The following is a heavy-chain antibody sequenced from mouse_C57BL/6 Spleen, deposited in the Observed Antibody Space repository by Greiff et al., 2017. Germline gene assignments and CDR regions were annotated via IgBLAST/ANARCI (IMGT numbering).Heavy chain of an antibody. D-gene: IGHD1-1*01. J-gene: IGHJ1*03. CDR3: ARSYYYGSSYHWYFDV. CDR1: GFTFSDYG. CDR2: ISSGSSTI. V-gene: IGHV5-17*01. Sequence: EVQVVESGGGLVKPGGSLKLSCAASGFTFSDYGMHWVRQAPEKGLEWVAYISSGSSTIYYADTVKGRFTISRDNAKNTLFLQMTSLRSEDTAMYYCARSYYYGSSYHWYFDVWGTGTTVTVSS.